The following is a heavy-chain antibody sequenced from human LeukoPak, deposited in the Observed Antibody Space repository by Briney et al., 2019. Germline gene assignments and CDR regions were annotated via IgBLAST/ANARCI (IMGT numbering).Heavy chain of an antibody. CDR2: ISPYNANT. CDR3: GRHPPGYCSGGSCSGWFDP. CDR1: GYTFSSYG. Sequence: ASVKVSCKASGYTFSSYGISWVRQAPGQGLEWMGWISPYNANTNYAQKLQGRVTMTTDPSTSTAYMDLRSLRSDDTVVYYCGRHPPGYCSGGSCSGWFDPWGQGTLVTVSS. D-gene: IGHD2-15*01. V-gene: IGHV1-18*01. J-gene: IGHJ5*02.